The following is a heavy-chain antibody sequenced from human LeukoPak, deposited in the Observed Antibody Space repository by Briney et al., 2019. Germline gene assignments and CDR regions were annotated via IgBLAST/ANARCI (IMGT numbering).Heavy chain of an antibody. V-gene: IGHV1-18*01. Sequence: ASVKVSCKTSGYTFTSYGISWVRQAPGQGLEWMGWISAYNGNTNYAQKLQGRVTMTTDTSTSTAYMELRSLRSDDTAVYYCARSSTIQSGRYYYGMDVWGQGTTVTVSS. D-gene: IGHD5/OR15-5a*01. J-gene: IGHJ6*02. CDR2: ISAYNGNT. CDR3: ARSSTIQSGRYYYGMDV. CDR1: GYTFTSYG.